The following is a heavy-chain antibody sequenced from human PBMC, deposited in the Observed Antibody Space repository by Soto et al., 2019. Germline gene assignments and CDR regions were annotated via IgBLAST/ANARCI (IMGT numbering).Heavy chain of an antibody. CDR1: GGSIGTFY. V-gene: IGHV4-59*01. CDR2: VYSGGNT. J-gene: IGHJ4*02. D-gene: IGHD2-15*01. Sequence: SETLSLTCSVSGGSIGTFYWSWIRQPPGKRLEWIGFVYSGGNTNYTNDNPSLKSRVTISVDKSNNQFSLKMTSVTAADTAVYFCGRLNGGNTVDSWGPGTLVTVSS. CDR3: GRLNGGNTVDS.